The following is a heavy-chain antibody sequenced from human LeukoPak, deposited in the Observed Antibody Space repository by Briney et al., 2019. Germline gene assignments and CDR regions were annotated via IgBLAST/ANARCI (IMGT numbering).Heavy chain of an antibody. Sequence: GGSLRLSCAASGFTFRDFSMHWVRQAPGKGLEWVSLITGDGSATHYADSVKGRFTISRDNSKNTLYLQMNSLSSEDTAVYYCASSRGYSSSWYLDYWGQGTLVTVSS. V-gene: IGHV3-NL1*01. CDR2: ITGDGSAT. CDR1: GFTFRDFS. CDR3: ASSRGYSSSWYLDY. D-gene: IGHD6-13*01. J-gene: IGHJ4*02.